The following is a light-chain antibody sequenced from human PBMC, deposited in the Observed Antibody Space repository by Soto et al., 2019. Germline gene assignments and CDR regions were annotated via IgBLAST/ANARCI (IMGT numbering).Light chain of an antibody. CDR3: SSYTSSSTRV. V-gene: IGLV2-14*01. CDR1: SSDVGGYNY. Sequence: SFLTQPASVSGCPGQSITISYTRTSSDVGGYNYVSCYQQYPGKAPKLMIYEVSNRPSGVSNRFSASKSGNTASLTISGLQAEDEADYYCSSYTSSSTRVFGTGTKVTVL. CDR2: EVS. J-gene: IGLJ1*01.